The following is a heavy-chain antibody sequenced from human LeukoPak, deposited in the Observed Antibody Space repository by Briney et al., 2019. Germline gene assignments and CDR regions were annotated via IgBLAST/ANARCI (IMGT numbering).Heavy chain of an antibody. V-gene: IGHV3-48*03. CDR3: ARVNPFYYFDY. J-gene: IGHJ4*02. CDR2: ISSSGSTI. D-gene: IGHD1-14*01. CDR1: GFPFSSYE. Sequence: PGGSLRLSCAASGFPFSSYEMNWVRQAPGKGLEGVSYISSSGSTIYYADSVKGRFTISRDNAKNSLYLQMNSLRAEETAVYYCARVNPFYYFDYWGQGTLVIVSS.